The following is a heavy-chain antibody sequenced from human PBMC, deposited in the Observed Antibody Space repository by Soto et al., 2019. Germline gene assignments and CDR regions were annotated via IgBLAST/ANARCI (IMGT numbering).Heavy chain of an antibody. CDR3: ARELSNSPDYFDG. Sequence: ASETLSLTCTVSGGSIRSDDYYWTWVRQPPGEGLEWIGYIYYTGRTLYNPSLKSRVTISIDTSKNQFSLRLSSVSAADTAVYYCARELSNSPDYFDGWGQGTLVTVSS. CDR2: IYYTGRT. CDR1: GGSIRSDDYY. D-gene: IGHD6-6*01. J-gene: IGHJ4*02. V-gene: IGHV4-30-4*01.